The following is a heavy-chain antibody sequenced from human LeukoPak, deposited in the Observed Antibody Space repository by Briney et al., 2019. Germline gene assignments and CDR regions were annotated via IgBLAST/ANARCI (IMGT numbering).Heavy chain of an antibody. V-gene: IGHV4-39*07. Sequence: SETLSLTCTVSGGSISSSSYYWGWIRQPPGKGLEWIGSIYYSGSTYYNPSLKSRVIISVDTSKNQFSLKLSSVTAADTAVYYCARISYYYYYMDVWGKGTTVTVSS. CDR1: GGSISSSSYY. J-gene: IGHJ6*03. CDR2: IYYSGST. CDR3: ARISYYYYYMDV.